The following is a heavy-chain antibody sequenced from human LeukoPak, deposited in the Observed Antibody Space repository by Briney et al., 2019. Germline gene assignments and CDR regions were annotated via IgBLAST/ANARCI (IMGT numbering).Heavy chain of an antibody. D-gene: IGHD5-12*01. CDR3: ARVVGRSDYEGYFDY. Sequence: ASVKVSCKASGYTFTGYGISWVRQAPGQGLEWMGWISAYNGNTNYAQKLQGRVTMTTDTSTSTAYMELRSLRSDDTAVYYCARVVGRSDYEGYFDYWGQGTLVTVSS. CDR2: ISAYNGNT. J-gene: IGHJ4*02. CDR1: GYTFTGYG. V-gene: IGHV1-18*01.